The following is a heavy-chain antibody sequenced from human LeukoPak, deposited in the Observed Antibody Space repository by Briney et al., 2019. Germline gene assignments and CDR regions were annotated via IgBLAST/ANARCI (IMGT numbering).Heavy chain of an antibody. J-gene: IGHJ4*02. CDR1: GGTFSSYA. D-gene: IGHD3-16*01. V-gene: IGHV1-69*04. CDR3: ASGLPGGARHFDY. CDR2: IIPIFGIA. Sequence: SVKVTCKASGGTFSSYAISWVRQAPGQGREGMGRIIPIFGIANYAQKFQGRVTITADKSTSTAYMELSSLRSEDTAVYYCASGLPGGARHFDYWGQGTLVTVSS.